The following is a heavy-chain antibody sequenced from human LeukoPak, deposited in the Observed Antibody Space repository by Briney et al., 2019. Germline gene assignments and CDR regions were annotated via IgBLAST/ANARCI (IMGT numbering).Heavy chain of an antibody. J-gene: IGHJ4*02. CDR1: TFTFSDYW. V-gene: IGHV3-7*03. CDR3: AKNRLALNN. Sequence: GSLRLSCVVSTFTFSDYWMSWVRQAPGKGLEWVANIKQDGSEKYYVDSVKGRFTISRDNAKNSLYLQMNRLRVEDTAVYYCAKNRLALNNWGQGTLVTVSS. CDR2: IKQDGSEK.